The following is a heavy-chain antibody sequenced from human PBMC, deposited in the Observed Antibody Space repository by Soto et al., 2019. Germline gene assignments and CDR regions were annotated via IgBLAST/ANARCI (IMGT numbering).Heavy chain of an antibody. J-gene: IGHJ6*02. Sequence: SETLSLTCSVSGGSIITSYYWAWIRQPPGKGLEWIGSIYYSGSTYYNPSLESRVTIFVDTSQSQFSLILGSVTAADTAVYYCARHDWARFYGLDVWGQGTTVTVSS. D-gene: IGHD2-21*01. V-gene: IGHV4-39*01. CDR3: ARHDWARFYGLDV. CDR2: IYYSGST. CDR1: GGSIITSYY.